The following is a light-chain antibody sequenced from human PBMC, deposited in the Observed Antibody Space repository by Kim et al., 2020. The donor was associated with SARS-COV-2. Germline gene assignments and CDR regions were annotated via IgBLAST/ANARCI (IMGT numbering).Light chain of an antibody. CDR3: QVWDSSSDHPV. J-gene: IGLJ3*02. V-gene: IGLV3-21*04. CDR1: NIGSKS. Sequence: SYELTQPPSVSVAPGKTARITCGGNNIGSKSVHRYQQKPGQAPVLVIYYDSDRPSGIPERFSGSNSGNTATLTISRVEAGDEADYHCQVWDSSSDHPVFG. CDR2: YDS.